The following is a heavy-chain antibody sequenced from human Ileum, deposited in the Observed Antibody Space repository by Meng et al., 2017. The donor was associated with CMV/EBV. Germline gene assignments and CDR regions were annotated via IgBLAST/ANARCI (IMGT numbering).Heavy chain of an antibody. Sequence: LLQWGGERLKQSATLSPTCSVDGGCFSSDYWNCIRQQPGRRVQWCMEINHSGSTNYNPSLQSRVTITVDTSKNHFSLKLSSVVAADTAVYYCATRRTPYGYYEYFQHWGQGTLVTVSS. D-gene: IGHD4-17*01. J-gene: IGHJ1*01. V-gene: IGHV4-34*01. CDR3: ATRRTPYGYYEYFQH. CDR2: INHSGST. CDR1: GGCFSSDY.